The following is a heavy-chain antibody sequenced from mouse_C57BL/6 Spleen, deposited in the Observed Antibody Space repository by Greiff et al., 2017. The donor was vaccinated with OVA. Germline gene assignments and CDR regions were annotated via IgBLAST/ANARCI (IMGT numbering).Heavy chain of an antibody. D-gene: IGHD2-2*01. CDR3: TRDLWVTTRFAY. CDR2: ISSGGDYT. Sequence: EVQGVESGEGLVKPGGSLKLSCAASGFTFSSYSMSWVRQTPEKRLEWVAYISSGGDYTYYADTVKGRFTISRDNARNTLYLQMSSLKSEDTAMYYCTRDLWVTTRFAYWGQGTLVTVSA. J-gene: IGHJ3*01. V-gene: IGHV5-9-1*02. CDR1: GFTFSSYS.